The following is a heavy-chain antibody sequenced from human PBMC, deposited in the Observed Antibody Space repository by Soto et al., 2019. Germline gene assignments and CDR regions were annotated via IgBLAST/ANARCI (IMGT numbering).Heavy chain of an antibody. CDR1: GGSISSSSYY. J-gene: IGHJ5*02. CDR2: IYYSGST. V-gene: IGHV4-39*01. D-gene: IGHD3-9*01. Sequence: SETLSLTCTVSGGSISSSSYYWGWIRQPPGKGLEWIGSIYYSGSTYYNPSLKSRVTISVDTSKNQFSLKLSSVTAADTAVYYCARPGYDILTFDPWGQGTLVTVSS. CDR3: ARPGYDILTFDP.